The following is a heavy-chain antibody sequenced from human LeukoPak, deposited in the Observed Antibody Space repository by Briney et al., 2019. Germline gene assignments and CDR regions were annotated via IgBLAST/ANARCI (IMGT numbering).Heavy chain of an antibody. D-gene: IGHD3-9*01. CDR1: GFTFSSYA. Sequence: GGSLRLSCAASGFTFSSYAMSWVRQAPGKGLEWVSAISGSGGSTYYADSVKGRFTISRDNAKNSLYLQMNSLRAEDTAVYYCARVGGYYDILTGYSAYYYMDVWGKGTTVTVSS. CDR2: ISGSGGST. CDR3: ARVGGYYDILTGYSAYYYMDV. V-gene: IGHV3-23*01. J-gene: IGHJ6*03.